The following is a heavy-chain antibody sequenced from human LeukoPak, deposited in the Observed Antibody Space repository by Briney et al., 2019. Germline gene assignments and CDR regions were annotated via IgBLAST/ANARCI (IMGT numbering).Heavy chain of an antibody. CDR2: ISSSSSYI. Sequence: GGSLRLSCAASGFTFSSYAMSWVRQAPGKGLEWVSSISSSSSYIYYADSVKGRFTISRDNAKNSLYLQMNSLRAEDTAVYYCARAAAGGFIAPSSYYFDYWGQGTLVTVSS. CDR1: GFTFSSYA. CDR3: ARAAAGGFIAPSSYYFDY. J-gene: IGHJ4*02. V-gene: IGHV3-21*01. D-gene: IGHD6-25*01.